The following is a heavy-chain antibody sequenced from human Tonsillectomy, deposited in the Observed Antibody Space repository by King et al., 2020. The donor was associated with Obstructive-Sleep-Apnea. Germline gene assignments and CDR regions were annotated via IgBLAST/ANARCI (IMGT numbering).Heavy chain of an antibody. Sequence: VQLQESGPGLVKPSENLSLTCTVSGGSISSSSYYWGWIRQPPGKGLEWIGSIYYSGSTYYNPSLKSRVTISVDTSKNQFSLKLSSVTAADTAVYYCARHYYYDSSGDAFDIWGQGTMVTVSS. CDR2: IYYSGST. V-gene: IGHV4-39*01. CDR3: ARHYYYDSSGDAFDI. D-gene: IGHD3-22*01. CDR1: GGSISSSSYY. J-gene: IGHJ3*02.